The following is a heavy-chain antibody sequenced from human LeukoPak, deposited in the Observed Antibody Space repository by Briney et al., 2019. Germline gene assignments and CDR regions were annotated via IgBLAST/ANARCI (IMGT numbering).Heavy chain of an antibody. V-gene: IGHV4-34*01. CDR3: ARGGNDYDFWSGHIPNWFDP. CDR1: GGSISSYY. Sequence: SETLSLTCTVSGGSISSYYWSWIRQPPGKGLEWIGEINHSGSTNYNPSLKSRVTISVDTSKNQFSLKLSSVTAADTAVYYCARGGNDYDFWSGHIPNWFDPWGQGTLVTVSS. J-gene: IGHJ5*02. CDR2: INHSGST. D-gene: IGHD3-3*01.